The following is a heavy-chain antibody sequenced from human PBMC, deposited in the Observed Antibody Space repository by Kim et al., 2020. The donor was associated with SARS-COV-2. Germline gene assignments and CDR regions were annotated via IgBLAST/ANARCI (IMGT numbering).Heavy chain of an antibody. V-gene: IGHV3-23*01. J-gene: IGHJ6*02. CDR3: AKDLWNYSAMDV. D-gene: IGHD2-21*01. Sequence: HYAASVRGRFLISRDDSKNTLYLRLNNLRAEDTALYYCAKDLWNYSAMDVWGQGTTVTVSS.